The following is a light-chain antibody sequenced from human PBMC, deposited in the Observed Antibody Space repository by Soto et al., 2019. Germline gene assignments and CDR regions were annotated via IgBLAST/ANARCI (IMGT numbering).Light chain of an antibody. CDR1: QGIRHY. CDR3: LQDYNYPLT. CDR2: AAS. V-gene: IGKV1-6*01. J-gene: IGKJ4*01. Sequence: AIQMTQSPSSLSASVGDRVTITCRASQGIRHYLGWYQQKPGKAPKLLIYAASSLQSGVPSRFSGSGSGRDFTLIISSLQPEDFATYYCLQDYNYPLTFGGGTKVEIK.